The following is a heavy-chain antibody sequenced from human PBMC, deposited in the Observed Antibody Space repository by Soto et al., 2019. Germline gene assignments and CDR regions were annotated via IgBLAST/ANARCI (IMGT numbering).Heavy chain of an antibody. CDR3: ASYCSSTSCRRYYYYGMDV. V-gene: IGHV1-69*01. D-gene: IGHD2-2*01. Sequence: QVQLVQSGAEVKKPGSSVKVSCKASGGTFSSYAISWVRQAPGQGLEWMGGIIPIFGTANYAQKFQGRVTITADEATSTAYMERSSLRSEDTAVYYCASYCSSTSCRRYYYYGMDVWCQGTTVTVSS. CDR1: GGTFSSYA. J-gene: IGHJ6*02. CDR2: IIPIFGTA.